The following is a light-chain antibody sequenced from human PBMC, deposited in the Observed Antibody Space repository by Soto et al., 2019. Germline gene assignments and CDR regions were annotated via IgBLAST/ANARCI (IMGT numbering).Light chain of an antibody. CDR3: QQYGSWT. V-gene: IGKV3-20*01. CDR1: QSFSSNY. J-gene: IGKJ1*01. Sequence: EIVLTQSPGTLSLSPGERATLSCRASQSFSSNYLAWYQQKPGQAPRLLIYGASSRATGIPDRFSGSGSATDFTLTISRLEPEDSVIYYCQQYGSWTFGQGTKVEIK. CDR2: GAS.